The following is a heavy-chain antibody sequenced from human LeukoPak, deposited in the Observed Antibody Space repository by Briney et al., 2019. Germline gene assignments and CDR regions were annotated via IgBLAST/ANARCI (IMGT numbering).Heavy chain of an antibody. V-gene: IGHV3-53*01. Sequence: PGGSLRLSCAASGFTVSSNYMSWVRQAPGKGREWGSDIYCGGSTYYADSVKGRFTISRDNSKNTLYLQMNSLRAEDTAVYYCARDGPYGSGSPYYYDYYMYVWGKGTTVTVSS. J-gene: IGHJ6*03. CDR1: GFTVSSNY. D-gene: IGHD3-10*01. CDR3: ARDGPYGSGSPYYYDYYMYV. CDR2: IYCGGST.